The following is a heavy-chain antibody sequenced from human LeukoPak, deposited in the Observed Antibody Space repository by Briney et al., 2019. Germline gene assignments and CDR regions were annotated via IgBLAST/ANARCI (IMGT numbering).Heavy chain of an antibody. CDR3: ATYAQFFGAPGTDS. V-gene: IGHV3-7*01. CDR1: GFTFSQYW. D-gene: IGHD3-10*01. J-gene: IGHJ4*02. CDR2: IDKDGSEK. Sequence: PVGSLRLSCAVSGFTFSQYWMRWVRQAPGKGLERVASIDKDGSEKRYVDSVKGRFTISRDNAKSSVYLQMTSLGAEDTAVYYCATYAQFFGAPGTDSWGQGTLVTVSS.